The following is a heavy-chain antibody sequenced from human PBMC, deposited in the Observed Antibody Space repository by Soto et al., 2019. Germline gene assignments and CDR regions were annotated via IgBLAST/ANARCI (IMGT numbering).Heavy chain of an antibody. CDR2: LSDSGASI. CDR3: AKVSSSWYAGFFDL. J-gene: IGHJ4*02. CDR1: GFTFSRHA. D-gene: IGHD6-13*01. V-gene: IGHV3-23*01. Sequence: GGSLRLSCTASGFTFSRHAMTWVRQAPGKGLEWVSGLSDSGASIYYAESVKGRFTISRDNSMNTLYLQMNTLRAEDTAVYYCAKVSSSWYAGFFDLWGQGTLVTVSS.